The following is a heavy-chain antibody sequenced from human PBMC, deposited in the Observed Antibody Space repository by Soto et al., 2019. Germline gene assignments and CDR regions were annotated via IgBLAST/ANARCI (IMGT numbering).Heavy chain of an antibody. CDR1: GYTFTGYY. CDR3: ARAHAVIKNGTTFDYYYYGMDV. CDR2: INPNSGGT. D-gene: IGHD1-7*01. J-gene: IGHJ6*02. V-gene: IGHV1-2*02. Sequence: ASVKVSCKASGYTFTGYYMHWVRQAPGQGLEWMGWINPNSGGTNYAQKFQGRVTMTRDTSISTAYMELSRLRSDDTAVYYCARAHAVIKNGTTFDYYYYGMDVWGQGTTVTVSS.